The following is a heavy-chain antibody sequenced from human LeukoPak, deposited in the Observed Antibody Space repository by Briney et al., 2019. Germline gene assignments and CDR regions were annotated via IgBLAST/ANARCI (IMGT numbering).Heavy chain of an antibody. V-gene: IGHV3-7*05. CDR3: ARGGDYFDY. J-gene: IGHJ4*02. Sequence: PGGSLRLSCAASGFTFSGYWMSWVRQAPGEGLEWVAKIKKDGSKKNYVDSVKGRFTISRDNAKNSLYLQMNSLRAEDTAVYHCARGGDYFDYWGQGTLVTVSS. D-gene: IGHD4-17*01. CDR1: GFTFSGYW. CDR2: IKKDGSKK.